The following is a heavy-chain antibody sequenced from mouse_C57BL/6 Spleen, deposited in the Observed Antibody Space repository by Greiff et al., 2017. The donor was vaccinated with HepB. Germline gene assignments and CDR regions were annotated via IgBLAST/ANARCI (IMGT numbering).Heavy chain of an antibody. J-gene: IGHJ4*01. CDR1: GFTFSDYG. CDR2: ISSGSSTI. V-gene: IGHV5-17*01. D-gene: IGHD2-3*01. CDR3: ARHDGYYDYAMDY. Sequence: EVMLVESGGGLVKPGGSLKLSCAASGFTFSDYGMHWVRQAPEKGLEWVAYISSGSSTIYYADTVKGRFTISRDNAKNTLFLQMTSLRSEDTAMYYCARHDGYYDYAMDYWGQGTSVTVSS.